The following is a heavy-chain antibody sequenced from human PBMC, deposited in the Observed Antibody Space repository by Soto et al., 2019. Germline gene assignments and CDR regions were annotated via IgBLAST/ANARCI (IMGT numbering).Heavy chain of an antibody. V-gene: IGHV1-3*01. Sequence: ASVKVSCKASGYTFTSYAMHWVRQAPGQRLEWMGWINAGNGNTKYSQKFQGRVTITRDTSASTAYMELSSLRSEDTAVYYCARSYNINSGDDFFRYYYYGMEGRGKGSRVTVAS. D-gene: IGHD5-12*01. J-gene: IGHJ6*04. CDR2: INAGNGNT. CDR3: ARSYNINSGDDFFRYYYYGMEG. CDR1: GYTFTSYA.